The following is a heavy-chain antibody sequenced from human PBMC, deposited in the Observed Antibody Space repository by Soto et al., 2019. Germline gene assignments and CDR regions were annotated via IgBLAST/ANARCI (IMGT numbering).Heavy chain of an antibody. Sequence: TGGSLRLSCAASGFTVSSNYMSWVRQAPGKGLEWVSVIYSGGSTYYADSVKGRFTISRDNSKNTLYLQMNSLRAEDTAVYYCATETRCSYGSIDYCRRRPLFRISS. CDR2: IYSGGST. V-gene: IGHV3-53*01. CDR3: ATETRCSYGSIDY. J-gene: IGHJ4*03. D-gene: IGHD5-18*01. CDR1: GFTVSSNY.